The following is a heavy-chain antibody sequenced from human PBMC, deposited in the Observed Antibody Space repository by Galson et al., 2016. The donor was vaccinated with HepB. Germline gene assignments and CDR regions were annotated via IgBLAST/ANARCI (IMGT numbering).Heavy chain of an antibody. D-gene: IGHD3/OR15-3a*01. V-gene: IGHV3-23*01. CDR3: ARSGWTGNFDY. J-gene: IGHJ4*02. Sequence: SLRLSCAASGFSFSRYAMSWVRQAPGKGLDWVSGISGSGGSTHYADSVKGRFTISRDNSKNTLYLQVNSLRAEDTGVYYCARSGWTGNFDYWGQGTLVTVSS. CDR2: ISGSGGST. CDR1: GFSFSRYA.